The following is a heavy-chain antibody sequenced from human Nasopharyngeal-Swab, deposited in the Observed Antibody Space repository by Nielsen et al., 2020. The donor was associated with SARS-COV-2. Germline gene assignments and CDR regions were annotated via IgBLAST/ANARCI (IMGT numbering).Heavy chain of an antibody. D-gene: IGHD2-2*01. CDR2: IKQDGSEK. CDR3: ARESPKYCSSTSCYYNWFDP. CDR1: GFTFSSYW. Sequence: GGSLRLSCAASGFTFSSYWMSWVRQAPGKGLEWVANIKQDGSEKYYVDSVKGRFTISRDNAKNSLYLQMNSLRAEDTAVYYCARESPKYCSSTSCYYNWFDPWGQGTLVTVSS. V-gene: IGHV3-7*01. J-gene: IGHJ5*02.